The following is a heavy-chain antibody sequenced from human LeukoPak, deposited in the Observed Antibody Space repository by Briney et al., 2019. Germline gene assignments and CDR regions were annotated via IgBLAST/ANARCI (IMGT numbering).Heavy chain of an antibody. V-gene: IGHV3-7*01. D-gene: IGHD3-10*01. CDR3: ARASYGSGSYPGVPDY. Sequence: GGSLRLSCAASGFTFSSYWMSWVRQAPGKGLEWVANIKQDGSEKYYVDSVKGRFTISRDNAKNSLYLQMNSLRAEDTAVYYCARASYGSGSYPGVPDYWGQGTLVTVSS. CDR1: GFTFSSYW. CDR2: IKQDGSEK. J-gene: IGHJ4*02.